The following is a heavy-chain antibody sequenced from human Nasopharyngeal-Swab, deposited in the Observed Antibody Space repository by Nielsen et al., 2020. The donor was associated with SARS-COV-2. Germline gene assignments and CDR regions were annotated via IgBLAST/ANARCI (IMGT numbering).Heavy chain of an antibody. CDR2: IYYSGST. CDR3: ASPSRDYSSGWYRTYYYYYGMDV. V-gene: IGHV4-39*01. J-gene: IGHJ6*02. CDR1: GGSFSGYY. Sequence: SETLSLTCAVYGGSFSGYYWGWIRQPPGKGLEWIGSIYYSGSTYYNPSLKSRVTISVDTPKNQFSLKLSSVTAADTAVYYCASPSRDYSSGWYRTYYYYYGMDVWGQGTTVTVSS. D-gene: IGHD6-19*01.